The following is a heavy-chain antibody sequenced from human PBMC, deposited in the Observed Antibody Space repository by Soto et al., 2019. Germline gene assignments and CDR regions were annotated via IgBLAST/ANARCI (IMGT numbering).Heavy chain of an antibody. D-gene: IGHD6-13*01. J-gene: IGHJ5*02. CDR2: IYYYGST. Sequence: SETLSLTCTVSGGSISSRSYYWGWIRQPPGKGLEWIGTIYYYGSTYYNPSLKSRVTVSVDTSKSQFSLKLSSVTAADTAVYYCASQDSSNWYDWFDPWGQGTLVTVSS. V-gene: IGHV4-39*01. CDR1: GGSISSRSYY. CDR3: ASQDSSNWYDWFDP.